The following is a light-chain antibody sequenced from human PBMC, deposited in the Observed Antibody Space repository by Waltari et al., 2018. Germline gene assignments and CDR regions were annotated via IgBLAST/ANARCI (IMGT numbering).Light chain of an antibody. CDR3: HSRDSSGDVL. V-gene: IGLV3-19*01. CDR2: GKN. Sequence: SSELTQDPAVSVALGQTVRITCQGDRPTTSYVSWFHQKPGQAPALVIYGKNNRPPGIPDRFSASSSGSTASLTISGTQAEDEADYYCHSRDSSGDVLIGGGTKLTVV. J-gene: IGLJ2*01. CDR1: RPTTSY.